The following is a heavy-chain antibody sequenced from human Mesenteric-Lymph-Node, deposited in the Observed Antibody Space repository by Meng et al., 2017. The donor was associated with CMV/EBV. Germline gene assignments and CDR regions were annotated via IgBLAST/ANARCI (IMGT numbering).Heavy chain of an antibody. D-gene: IGHD3-9*01. V-gene: IGHV3-73*01. CDR2: IRSKANSYAT. CDR3: TRLRAADDIGKNYYYYGMDV. J-gene: IGHJ6*02. CDR1: GFTFSSYE. Sequence: GESLKISCAASGFTFSSYEMNWVRQASGKGLEWVGRIRSKANSYATVYAASVKGRFNISRDDSKNTAYLQMNSLKTEDTAVYYCTRLRAADDIGKNYYYYGMDVWGQGTTVTVSS.